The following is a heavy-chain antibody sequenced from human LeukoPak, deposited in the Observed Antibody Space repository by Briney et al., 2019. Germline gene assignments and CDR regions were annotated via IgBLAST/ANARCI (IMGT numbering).Heavy chain of an antibody. V-gene: IGHV4-61*02. Sequence: SQTLSLTCTVSGGSISSGSYYWSWIRQPAGKGLEWIGRIYTSGSTNYNPSVKSRVTISVDTSKNQFSLKLSSVTAADTAVYYCARGVYYDFWSGYFNNWFDPWGQGTLVTVSS. CDR2: IYTSGST. J-gene: IGHJ5*02. CDR1: GGSISSGSYY. CDR3: ARGVYYDFWSGYFNNWFDP. D-gene: IGHD3-3*01.